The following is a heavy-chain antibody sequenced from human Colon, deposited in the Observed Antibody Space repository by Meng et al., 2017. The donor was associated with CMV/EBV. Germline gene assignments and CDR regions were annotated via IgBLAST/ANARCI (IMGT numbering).Heavy chain of an antibody. D-gene: IGHD3-16*01. CDR1: GLTFSSHW. J-gene: IGHJ4*02. V-gene: IGHV3-30-3*01. Sequence: GESLKISCVASGLTFSSHWMHWVRQAPGKGLEWLAVKSFDGSIEYHADSVKGRFFISRDNSKSTVYLQMDSLRSDDTAVYYCARDRLGGIDYWGQGTLVTVSS. CDR3: ARDRLGGIDY. CDR2: KSFDGSIE.